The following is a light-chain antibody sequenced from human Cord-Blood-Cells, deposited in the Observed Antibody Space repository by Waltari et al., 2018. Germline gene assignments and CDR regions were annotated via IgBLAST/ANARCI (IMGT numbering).Light chain of an antibody. V-gene: IGKV3-11*01. Sequence: DIVLTQSPATLSLSRGERATLSCRASQRVSSYLAWYQQKPGQAPRLLIYDASNKATGIPARFSGSGSGTDFTLTISSLEPEDFAVYYCQQRSNWPLTCGGGTKVEIK. CDR3: QQRSNWPLT. J-gene: IGKJ4*01. CDR2: DAS. CDR1: QRVSSY.